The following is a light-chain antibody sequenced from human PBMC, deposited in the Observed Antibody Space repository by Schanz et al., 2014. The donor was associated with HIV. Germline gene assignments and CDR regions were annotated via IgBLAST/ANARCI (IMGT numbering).Light chain of an antibody. Sequence: EIVLTQSPATLSLSPGERATLACGASQYVSSHFLAWYQARPGLAPRLLIYDASSRATGIPDRFSGSGSSTDFTLTISRLEPEDSAVYYCQQYGSSPTFGQGTRVEIK. CDR1: QYVSSHF. CDR2: DAS. CDR3: QQYGSSPT. J-gene: IGKJ1*01. V-gene: IGKV3D-20*01.